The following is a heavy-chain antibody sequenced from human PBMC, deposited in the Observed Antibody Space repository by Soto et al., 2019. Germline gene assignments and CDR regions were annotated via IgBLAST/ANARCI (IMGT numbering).Heavy chain of an antibody. J-gene: IGHJ5*02. Sequence: PSETLSLTCTVSGGSISSSSYYWGWIRQPPGKGLEWIGSIYYSGSTHNNPSLKSQVNISVDKSKNKFSLKLSSMTAADTAVYYCARSGQGYCSGGSCYPFRSLDPWGQGTLVTVSS. CDR2: IYYSGST. CDR3: ARSGQGYCSGGSCYPFRSLDP. D-gene: IGHD2-15*01. V-gene: IGHV4-39*07. CDR1: GGSISSSSYY.